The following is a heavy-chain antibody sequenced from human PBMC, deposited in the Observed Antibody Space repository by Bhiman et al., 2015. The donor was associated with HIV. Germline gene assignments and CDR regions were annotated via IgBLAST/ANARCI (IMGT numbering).Heavy chain of an antibody. D-gene: IGHD4-11*01. Sequence: EVQLVESGGGLVKPGGSLRLSCAASGFTFSSYIMNWVRQAPGKGLEWVSVIYNSGGTYYADSVRGRFTISRDNSKNTLYLQMDSLRIEDTAVYYCARNHRSSNWLGIFYYYMDVWGKGTTVTVSS. CDR2: IYNSGGT. V-gene: IGHV3-66*02. CDR1: GFTFSSYI. J-gene: IGHJ6*03. CDR3: ARNHRSSNWLGIFYYYMDV.